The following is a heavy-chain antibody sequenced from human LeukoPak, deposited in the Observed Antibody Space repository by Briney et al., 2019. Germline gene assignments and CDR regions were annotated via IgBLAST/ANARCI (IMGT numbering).Heavy chain of an antibody. J-gene: IGHJ4*02. CDR2: INSANDT. CDR1: GFNVISRY. Sequence: PGGSLRLSCAVSGFNVISRYMSWVRQAPGKGLEWVSVINSANDTFYTDSVKGRFTISRDNSKNTLYLQMNSLRAEDTAVYYCAKPPLEMATILNYFDYWGQGTLVTVSS. V-gene: IGHV3-66*02. D-gene: IGHD5-24*01. CDR3: AKPPLEMATILNYFDY.